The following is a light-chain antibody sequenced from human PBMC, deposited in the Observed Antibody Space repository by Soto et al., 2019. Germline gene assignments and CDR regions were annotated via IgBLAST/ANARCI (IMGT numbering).Light chain of an antibody. V-gene: IGKV3-15*01. Sequence: EIVMTQSPATLSVSPGERATLSCRASQRVSSDLAWYQQKPGQAPRLLIYGASTRATGIPARFSGSGSGTDFTLTISSLQSEDFAVYYCQQYNNWPPITFGQGTRLEIK. CDR2: GAS. CDR3: QQYNNWPPIT. J-gene: IGKJ5*01. CDR1: QRVSSD.